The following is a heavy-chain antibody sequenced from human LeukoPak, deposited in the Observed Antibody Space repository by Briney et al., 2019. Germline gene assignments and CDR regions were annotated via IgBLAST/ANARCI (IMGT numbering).Heavy chain of an antibody. J-gene: IGHJ4*02. V-gene: IGHV3-30-3*01. Sequence: GRSLRLSCAASGFTFSSYAMHWVRQAPGKGLEWVAVISYDGSNKYYADSVKGRFTISRDNSKNTLYLQMNSLRPEDTAVYYCANVNDYWGQGTLVTVSS. CDR1: GFTFSSYA. CDR2: ISYDGSNK. CDR3: ANVNDY.